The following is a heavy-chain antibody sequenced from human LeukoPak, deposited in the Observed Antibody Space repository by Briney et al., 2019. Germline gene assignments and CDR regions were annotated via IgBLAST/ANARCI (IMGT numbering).Heavy chain of an antibody. CDR2: IKQDGSEK. J-gene: IGHJ4*02. D-gene: IGHD6-6*01. CDR1: GFTFSNFW. Sequence: GGSLRLSCAVSGFTFSNFWMNWVRQAPGKGLEWVANIKQDGSEKNYVDSVKGRFTISRDNAKNSLFLQMNSLRAEDTAVYYCARDYAARRGRGHLDYWGQGTLVAVSS. CDR3: ARDYAARRGRGHLDY. V-gene: IGHV3-7*01.